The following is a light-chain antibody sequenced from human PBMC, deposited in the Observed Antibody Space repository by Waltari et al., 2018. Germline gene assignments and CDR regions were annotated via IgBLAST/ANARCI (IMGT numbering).Light chain of an antibody. CDR1: QTVRTTY. Sequence: EIVLTQSPGTLSLSPGERVTLSCRASQTVRTTYLAWYQQKPGQAPTIRISGASSRATGIPDRFSGSGSGTDFSLTISSLEPEDFAVYYCQQYDISPLTFGGGTKVEIK. CDR3: QQYDISPLT. V-gene: IGKV3-20*01. CDR2: GAS. J-gene: IGKJ4*01.